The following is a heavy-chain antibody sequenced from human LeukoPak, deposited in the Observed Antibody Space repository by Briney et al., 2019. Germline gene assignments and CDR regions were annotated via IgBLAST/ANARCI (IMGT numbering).Heavy chain of an antibody. V-gene: IGHV3-23*01. CDR2: ISGSGGST. CDR3: AKPLDAVAAPGDAFDI. D-gene: IGHD6-19*01. Sequence: GGSLRLSCAASGFTFSSYSMNWVRQAPGKGLEWVSAISGSGGSTYYADSVKGRFTISRDNSKNTLYLQMNSLRAEDTAVYYCAKPLDAVAAPGDAFDIWGQGTMVTVSS. CDR1: GFTFSSYS. J-gene: IGHJ3*02.